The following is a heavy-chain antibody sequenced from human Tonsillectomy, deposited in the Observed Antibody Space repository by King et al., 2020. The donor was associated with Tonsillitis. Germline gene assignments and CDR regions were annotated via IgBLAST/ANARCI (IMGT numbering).Heavy chain of an antibody. CDR1: GFTFSSYW. CDR2: INSDGNST. V-gene: IGHV3-74*01. D-gene: IGHD2-2*01. Sequence: VQLVESGGGLVQPGGSLRLSCAASGFTFSSYWMHWVRQAPGKGLVWVSRINSDGNSTSYADSVKGRFTISRDNAKNTLYLQMNSLRAEDTAVYYCARGLDIVVVPVASASPDGMDVWGQGTTVTVSS. J-gene: IGHJ6*02. CDR3: ARGLDIVVVPVASASPDGMDV.